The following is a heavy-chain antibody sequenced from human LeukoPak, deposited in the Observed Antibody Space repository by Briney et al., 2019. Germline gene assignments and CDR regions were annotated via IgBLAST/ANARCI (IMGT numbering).Heavy chain of an antibody. V-gene: IGHV4-31*03. J-gene: IGHJ6*02. CDR1: GASISTGGYY. D-gene: IGHD3-10*01. CDR3: ARDHSYYFGSQTSTLDV. CDR2: IYYTGSI. Sequence: SETLSLTCTVSGASISTGGYYWTSIRQPPGEGLEWIGYIYYTGSIDYNASLKSRLTISLETSKNRFSLKLNSVTAADTAVYYCARDHSYYFGSQTSTLDVWGQGTAVTVSS.